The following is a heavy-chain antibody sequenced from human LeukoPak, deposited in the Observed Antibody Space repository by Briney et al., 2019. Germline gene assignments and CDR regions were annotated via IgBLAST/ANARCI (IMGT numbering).Heavy chain of an antibody. Sequence: KPSETLSLTCTVSGGSISSYYWSWIRQPPGKGLEWVGYIYYSGSTNYSPSLKSRVTISVDTSKNQFSLKLISVTAADTAVYYCARLSATGGSNWFDPWGQGTLVTVSS. CDR2: IYYSGST. CDR1: GGSISSYY. V-gene: IGHV4-59*01. J-gene: IGHJ5*02. CDR3: ARLSATGGSNWFDP. D-gene: IGHD6-13*01.